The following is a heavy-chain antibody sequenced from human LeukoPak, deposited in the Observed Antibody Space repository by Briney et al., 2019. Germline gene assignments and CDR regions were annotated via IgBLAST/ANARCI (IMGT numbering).Heavy chain of an antibody. CDR1: GFTFSESW. CDR3: TSRVVTTNDY. V-gene: IGHV3-15*01. D-gene: IGHD2-21*02. J-gene: IGHJ4*02. Sequence: GRSLRLSCAASGFTFSESWMNWVRQAPGKGLEWVGRVKRKTDGETTDYPAPVKGRFTISRDDSKNTFYLQMNSLKTEDTAVYYCTSRVVTTNDYWGQGTLVTVSS. CDR2: VKRKTDGETT.